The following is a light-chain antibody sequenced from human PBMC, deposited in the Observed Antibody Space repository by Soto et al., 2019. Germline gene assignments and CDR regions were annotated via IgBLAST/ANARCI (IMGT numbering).Light chain of an antibody. CDR2: GAS. CDR1: QNVSSN. V-gene: IGKV3-15*01. J-gene: IGKJ3*01. Sequence: EIVMTQSPATLSVSPGERATLSCRASQNVSSNLAWYQQKPGQAPRLLIYGASTRATGLPARFSGSGSGRDFTLTISSLQSEDFAVYCCQQYNNWPLTFGPGTKVDFK. CDR3: QQYNNWPLT.